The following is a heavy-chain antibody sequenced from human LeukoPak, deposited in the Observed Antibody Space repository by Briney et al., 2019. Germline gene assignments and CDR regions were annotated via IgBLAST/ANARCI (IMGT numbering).Heavy chain of an antibody. CDR2: IYSGGST. CDR3: ARDTVTTFRFRDYYYYGMDV. Sequence: GGSLRLSCAASGFTVSTNYMNWVRQAPGKGLEWVSVIYSGGSTYYADSVKGRFTISRDNSKNTLYLQMNCLRAEDTAVYYCARDTVTTFRFRDYYYYGMDVWGQGTTVTVSS. V-gene: IGHV3-53*01. J-gene: IGHJ6*02. CDR1: GFTVSTNY. D-gene: IGHD4-17*01.